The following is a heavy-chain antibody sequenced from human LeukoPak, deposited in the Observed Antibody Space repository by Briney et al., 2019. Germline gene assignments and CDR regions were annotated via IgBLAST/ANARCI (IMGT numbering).Heavy chain of an antibody. CDR1: GFTVSSNY. CDR2: IYSGGST. CDR3: AKESGSRSYGAYFPH. J-gene: IGHJ1*01. Sequence: GGSLRLSCAASGFTVSSNYMRWVRQAPGKGLEWVSVIYSGGSTYYADSVKGRFTISRDNSKSTLYLQMNSLRAEDTAVYYCAKESGSRSYGAYFPHWGQGTLVTVSS. V-gene: IGHV3-53*05. D-gene: IGHD6-13*01.